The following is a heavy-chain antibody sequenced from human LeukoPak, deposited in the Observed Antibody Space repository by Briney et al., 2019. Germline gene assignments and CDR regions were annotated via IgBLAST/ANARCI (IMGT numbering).Heavy chain of an antibody. J-gene: IGHJ4*02. CDR1: GGSIRSSYYY. D-gene: IGHD1-14*01. Sequence: PSETLSLTCTVSGGSIRSSYYYWGWIRQPPGKGLEWIGSIYDSGSTYYNPSLKSRVTISVDTSKNQFSLKLSSVTAADTAVYYCARDRIASRMIDYWGQGTLVTVSS. CDR3: ARDRIASRMIDY. CDR2: IYDSGST. V-gene: IGHV4-39*07.